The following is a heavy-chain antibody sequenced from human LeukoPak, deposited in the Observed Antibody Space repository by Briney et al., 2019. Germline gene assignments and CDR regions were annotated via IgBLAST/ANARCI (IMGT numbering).Heavy chain of an antibody. V-gene: IGHV3-20*04. J-gene: IGHJ6*02. CDR3: ATWAFYHSLDV. D-gene: IGHD1-26*01. Sequence: GSLRLSCAASGFTFDDYGMSWVRQAPGKGLEWGSGINWNGGSTGYEDSVKGRFTISRDNSKNSLYLQMTSLRTEDTALYYCATWAFYHSLDVWGQGATVTVSS. CDR1: GFTFDDYG. CDR2: INWNGGST.